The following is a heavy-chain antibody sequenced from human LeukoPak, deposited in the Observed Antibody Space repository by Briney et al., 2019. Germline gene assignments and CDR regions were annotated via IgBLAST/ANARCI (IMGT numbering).Heavy chain of an antibody. CDR3: ARRLLWFGEYAFDI. D-gene: IGHD3-10*01. CDR1: GGSISSYY. J-gene: IGHJ3*02. CDR2: IYYSGST. Sequence: PSETLSLTCTVSGGSISSYYWSWIRQPPGKGLEWIGYIYYSGSTNYNPSLKSRVAISVDTSKNQFSLKLSSVAAADTAVYYCARRLLWFGEYAFDIWGQGTMVTVSS. V-gene: IGHV4-59*08.